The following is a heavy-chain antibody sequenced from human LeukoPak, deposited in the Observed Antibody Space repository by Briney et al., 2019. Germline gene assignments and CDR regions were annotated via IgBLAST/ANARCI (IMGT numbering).Heavy chain of an antibody. CDR1: GGSISSYY. CDR2: IYYSGST. CDR3: ARGVAWGYYGSGSYYSNWFDP. Sequence: KPSETLSLTCTVSGGSISSYYWSWIRQPPGKGLEWIGYIYYSGSTNYNPSLKSRVTISVDTSKNQFSLKLSSVTAADTAVYYCARGVAWGYYGSGSYYSNWFDPWGQGTLVTVSS. V-gene: IGHV4-59*12. J-gene: IGHJ5*02. D-gene: IGHD3-10*01.